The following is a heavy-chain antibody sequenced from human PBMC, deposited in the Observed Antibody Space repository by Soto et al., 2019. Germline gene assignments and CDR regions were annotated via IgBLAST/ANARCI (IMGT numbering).Heavy chain of an antibody. V-gene: IGHV3-30*18. CDR1: GFTFSSYG. CDR2: ISYDGSNK. J-gene: IGHJ4*02. CDR3: AKDRSRPRVVPAAIVDY. D-gene: IGHD2-2*01. Sequence: GGSLRLSCAASGFTFSSYGMHWVRQAPGKGLEWVAVISYDGSNKYYADSVKGRFTISRDNSKNTLYLQMNSLRAEDTAVYYCAKDRSRPRVVPAAIVDYWGQGTLVTVSS.